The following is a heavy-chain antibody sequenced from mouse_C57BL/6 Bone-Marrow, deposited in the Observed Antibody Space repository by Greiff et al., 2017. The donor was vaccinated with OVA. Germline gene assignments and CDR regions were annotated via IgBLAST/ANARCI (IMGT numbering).Heavy chain of an antibody. Sequence: EVQLQESGGDLVKPGGSLKLSCAASGFTFSSYGMSWVRQTPDKRLEWVATISSGGSYTYYPDSVKGRFTISRDNAKNTLYLQMSSLKSEDTAMYYCALTARAMDYWGQGTSVTVSS. CDR3: ALTARAMDY. J-gene: IGHJ4*01. D-gene: IGHD1-2*01. CDR2: ISSGGSYT. CDR1: GFTFSSYG. V-gene: IGHV5-6*01.